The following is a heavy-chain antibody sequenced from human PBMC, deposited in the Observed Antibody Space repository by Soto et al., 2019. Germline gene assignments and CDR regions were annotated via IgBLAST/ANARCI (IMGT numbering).Heavy chain of an antibody. CDR2: IDPSDSYT. D-gene: IGHD6-6*01. CDR1: GYSFTSYW. Sequence: GESLKISCKGSGYSFTSYWISWVRQMPGKGLEWMGRIDPSDSYTNYSPSFQGHVTISADKSISTAYLQWSSLKASDTAMYYCARLESSSYAYYYYGMDVWGQGTTVTVSS. V-gene: IGHV5-10-1*01. CDR3: ARLESSSYAYYYYGMDV. J-gene: IGHJ6*02.